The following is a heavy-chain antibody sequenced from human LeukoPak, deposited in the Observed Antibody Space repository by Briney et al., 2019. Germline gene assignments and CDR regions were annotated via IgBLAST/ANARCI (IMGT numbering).Heavy chain of an antibody. V-gene: IGHV1-2*02. CDR1: GYPFTAYY. Sequence: ASVKVSCKASGYPFTAYYIHWVRRAPGQGLEWMGWIDPRSGATKCTQKFQGRVTMTRDTSITTVYLELNGLTFDDTAVYYCATDNGTLDYWGQGTLVTVSS. CDR3: ATDNGTLDY. J-gene: IGHJ4*02. D-gene: IGHD2-8*01. CDR2: IDPRSGAT.